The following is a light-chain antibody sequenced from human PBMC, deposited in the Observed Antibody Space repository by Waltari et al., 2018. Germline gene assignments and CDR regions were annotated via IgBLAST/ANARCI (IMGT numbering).Light chain of an antibody. Sequence: DIVMTQSPDSLAGSLGERATIHCKSRQSVLYSSNNKNYLAWYQQKPRQPPTLLIYWASTRESGVPDRFSGSGSGTDFTLTISSLQAEDVAVYYCQQYYSTPWTFGQGTKVEIK. J-gene: IGKJ1*01. CDR3: QQYYSTPWT. CDR1: QSVLYSSNNKNY. V-gene: IGKV4-1*01. CDR2: WAS.